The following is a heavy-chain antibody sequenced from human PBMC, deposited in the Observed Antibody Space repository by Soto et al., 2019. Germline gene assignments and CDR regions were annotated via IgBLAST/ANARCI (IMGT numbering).Heavy chain of an antibody. J-gene: IGHJ6*02. CDR3: ARDRLSLIQVVPHYDGIDV. CDR1: GDSIRSANSY. V-gene: IGHV4-31*03. CDR2: IYHSGST. D-gene: IGHD2-15*01. Sequence: QVQLQESGPGLVKPSQTLSLTCSVSGDSIRSANSYWRWIRQHPGNGLEWIGYIYHSGSTYYNPSLKNRVTISIDKSQNQFSLTLTPVTAADTAIFYCARDRLSLIQVVPHYDGIDVWGQGTTVIVSS.